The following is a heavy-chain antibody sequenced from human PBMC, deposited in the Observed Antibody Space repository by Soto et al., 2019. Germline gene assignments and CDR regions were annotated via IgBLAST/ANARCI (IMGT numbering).Heavy chain of an antibody. CDR2: IIPILGIA. CDR3: ATAFTVTHDDFDI. V-gene: IGHV1-69*02. Sequence: QVQLVQSGAEVKKPGSSVKVSCKASGGTFSSYTISWVRQAPGQGLEWMGRIIPILGIANYAQKFQGRVTITADKSTSTAYMELSSLRSEDTAVYYCATAFTVTHDDFDIWGQGTMVTVSS. CDR1: GGTFSSYT. D-gene: IGHD4-17*01. J-gene: IGHJ3*02.